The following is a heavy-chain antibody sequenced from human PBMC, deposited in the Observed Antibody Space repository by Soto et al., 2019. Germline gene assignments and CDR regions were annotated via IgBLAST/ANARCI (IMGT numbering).Heavy chain of an antibody. CDR3: AKDPYISVAVNCYYGMDV. D-gene: IGHD6-19*01. V-gene: IGHV3-30*18. Sequence: PGGALRLSCAASGFTFSSYGMHWVRPAPGKGLEWVAVISYDGSNKYYADSVTCRFTISRDHSKTTLYLQMNSLRAEDTAVYYCAKDPYISVAVNCYYGMDVWGQGTTGTASS. CDR1: GFTFSSYG. J-gene: IGHJ6*02. CDR2: ISYDGSNK.